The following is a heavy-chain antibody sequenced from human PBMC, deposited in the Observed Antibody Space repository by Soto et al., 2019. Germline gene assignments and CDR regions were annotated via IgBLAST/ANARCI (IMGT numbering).Heavy chain of an antibody. Sequence: QVQLVQSGAEVKKPGSSVKVSCKASAGTFSSHSTSWVRQAPGQGLEWMGGIIPIFDATNYAQKFQGRVTITADKSTRTVYMELSSLRSEDTAVYYCARSSTPYYYESSGFYSDKELDHWGQGTLVTVSS. D-gene: IGHD3-22*01. J-gene: IGHJ4*02. V-gene: IGHV1-69*06. CDR3: ARSSTPYYYESSGFYSDKELDH. CDR2: IIPIFDAT. CDR1: AGTFSSHS.